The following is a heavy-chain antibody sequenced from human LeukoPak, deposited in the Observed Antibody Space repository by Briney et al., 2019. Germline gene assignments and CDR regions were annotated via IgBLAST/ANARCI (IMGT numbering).Heavy chain of an antibody. D-gene: IGHD3-22*01. J-gene: IGHJ4*02. Sequence: GASVKVSCKASGYTFTSYAMHWVRQAPGQRLEWMGWINAGNGNTKYSQKFQGRVTITRDTSASTAYMELSSLRSEDTAVYYCARDIWAESGDSSGYFDYWGQGTLVTVSS. CDR3: ARDIWAESGDSSGYFDY. CDR1: GYTFTSYA. V-gene: IGHV1-3*01. CDR2: INAGNGNT.